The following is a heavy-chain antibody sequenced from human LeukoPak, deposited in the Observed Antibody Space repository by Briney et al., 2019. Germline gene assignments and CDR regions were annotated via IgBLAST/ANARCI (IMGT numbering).Heavy chain of an antibody. V-gene: IGHV3-23*01. CDR2: ISSSGGST. CDR1: GFTFSSYA. D-gene: IGHD5-18*01. Sequence: GGSLRPSCVASGFTFSSYAMSWVRQAPGKGLEWVSTISSSGGSTSYADSVKGRFTISRDNSKNTLNRQMNGLRAEDTAVYYCAKGEYSYGYLFDYWGQGTLVTVSS. CDR3: AKGEYSYGYLFDY. J-gene: IGHJ4*02.